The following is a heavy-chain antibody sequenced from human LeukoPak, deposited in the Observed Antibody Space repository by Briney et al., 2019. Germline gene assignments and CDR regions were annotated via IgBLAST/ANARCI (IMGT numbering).Heavy chain of an antibody. CDR1: GFTFTSPR. D-gene: IGHD2-8*01. Sequence: GGSLRLSCAASGFTFTSPRMRWGRQAPGRGLEWVASMNLDGSEKYYVDSVKGRFTISRGNAKTSLYLEMNSLTAEDTAVYYCATDATYCTTGVCYTRFDYWGQGTLVTVSS. J-gene: IGHJ4*02. CDR3: ATDATYCTTGVCYTRFDY. CDR2: MNLDGSEK. V-gene: IGHV3-7*01.